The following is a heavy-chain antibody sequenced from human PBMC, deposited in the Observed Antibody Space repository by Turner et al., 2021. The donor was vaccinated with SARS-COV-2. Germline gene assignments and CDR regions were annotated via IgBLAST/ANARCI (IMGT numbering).Heavy chain of an antibody. CDR2: FDPEDGET. CDR1: GYTLTELS. V-gene: IGHV1-24*01. CDR3: ATGYQLRVNWFDP. Sequence: QVQLVQSGADVKKPGASVKVSCKISGYTLTELSMYWVRPAPGKGLEWMGGFDPEDGETIYAQNFQGRVTMTEDTSTDTAYMELSSLRSEDTAVYFCATGYQLRVNWFDPWGQGTLVTVSS. J-gene: IGHJ5*02. D-gene: IGHD2-2*01.